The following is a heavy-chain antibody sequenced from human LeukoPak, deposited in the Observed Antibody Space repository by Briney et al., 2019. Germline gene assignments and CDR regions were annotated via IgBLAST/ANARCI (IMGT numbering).Heavy chain of an antibody. CDR2: IYHTGST. D-gene: IGHD3-10*01. J-gene: IGHJ3*02. CDR3: AKSNGYGLVDI. V-gene: IGHV4-38-2*02. CDR1: GYSISSGYY. Sequence: SETLSLTCTVSGYSISSGYYWAWIRQPPGKGLEWIGNIYHTGSTYYNPSLKSRVTISLDTSRNQFSLKLNSVTAADTAVYYCAKSNGYGLVDIWGQGTMVTVSS.